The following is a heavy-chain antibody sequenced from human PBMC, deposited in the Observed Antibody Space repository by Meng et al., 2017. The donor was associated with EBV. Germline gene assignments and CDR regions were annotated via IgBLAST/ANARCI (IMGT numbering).Heavy chain of an antibody. J-gene: IGHJ4*02. D-gene: IGHD3-9*01. CDR3: ARVSPKRYFDYLAPPDY. V-gene: IGHV4-34*01. CDR1: GGSVNGYF. Sequence: QVQLQQWGAGLLKPSAPLSLTCAVYGGSVNGYFWSWIRQPPVKGLEWIGELHHSGSTNYNPSLKSRLRISVDTSKNQFSLNLTSVTAADTAVYYCARVSPKRYFDYLAPPDYWGQGTMVTVSS. CDR2: LHHSGST.